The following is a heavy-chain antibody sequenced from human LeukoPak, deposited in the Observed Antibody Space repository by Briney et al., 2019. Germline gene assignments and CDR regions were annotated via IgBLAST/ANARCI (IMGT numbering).Heavy chain of an antibody. V-gene: IGHV7-4-1*02. D-gene: IGHD6-19*01. Sequence: ASVKVSCKASGYTFTSYAMNWVRQAPGQGLEWMGWINTNTGNPTYAQGFTGRFVFSLDTSVSTAYLQISSLKAEDTAVYYCGRDLTGIAVAGIYYFDYWGQGTLVTVSS. J-gene: IGHJ4*02. CDR1: GYTFTSYA. CDR2: INTNTGNP. CDR3: GRDLTGIAVAGIYYFDY.